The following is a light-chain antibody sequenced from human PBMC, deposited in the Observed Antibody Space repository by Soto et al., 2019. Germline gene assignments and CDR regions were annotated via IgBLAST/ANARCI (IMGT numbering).Light chain of an antibody. CDR2: EVN. CDR1: SSDVGSYNF. CDR3: SSYAGGINLEV. J-gene: IGLJ1*01. V-gene: IGLV2-8*01. Sequence: QSALRRVVSVFGSAVQSITIFCTGTSSDVGSYNFVSWYQQHPGKAPQLMIYEVNKRPSGVPDRFSGSKSGNTASLTVSGLQAEDEADYYCSSYAGGINLEVFGTGTKVTVL.